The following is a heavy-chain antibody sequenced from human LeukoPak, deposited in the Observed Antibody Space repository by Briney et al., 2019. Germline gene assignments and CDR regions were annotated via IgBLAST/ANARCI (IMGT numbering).Heavy chain of an antibody. J-gene: IGHJ6*03. Sequence: PSETLSLTCTVSGGSISTSNYYWSWIRQPPGKGLEWIGYIYYSGSTNYNPSLKSRVTISVDTSKNQFSLKLSSVTAADTAVYYCARVRWDARGPSRYYYYMDVWGKGTTVTISS. CDR2: IYYSGST. V-gene: IGHV4-61*01. CDR1: GGSISTSNYY. D-gene: IGHD1-26*01. CDR3: ARVRWDARGPSRYYYYMDV.